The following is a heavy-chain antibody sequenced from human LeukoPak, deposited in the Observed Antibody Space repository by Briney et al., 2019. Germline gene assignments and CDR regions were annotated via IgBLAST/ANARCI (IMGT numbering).Heavy chain of an antibody. Sequence: KPSETLSLTCTVSGGSISSYYWNWIRQPPGKGLEWIGYIYYSGSTNYNPSLKSRVTISVDTSKNQFSLKLSSVTAADTAVYYCARGRIVGATLPFDYWGQGTLVTVSS. CDR3: ARGRIVGATLPFDY. J-gene: IGHJ4*02. CDR2: IYYSGST. CDR1: GGSISSYY. D-gene: IGHD1-26*01. V-gene: IGHV4-59*01.